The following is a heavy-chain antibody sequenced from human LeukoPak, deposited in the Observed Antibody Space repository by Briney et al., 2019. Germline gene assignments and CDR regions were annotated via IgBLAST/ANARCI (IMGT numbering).Heavy chain of an antibody. D-gene: IGHD6-13*01. CDR1: GYTFTNCA. Sequence: ASVKVSCKASGYTFTNCAISWVRQAPGQGLEWMGWISAYNGNTNYAQKLQGRVTMTTDTSTSTAYMELRSLRSDDTAVYYCARFSLGAAAAGFDPWGQGTLVTVSS. CDR3: ARFSLGAAAAGFDP. J-gene: IGHJ5*02. CDR2: ISAYNGNT. V-gene: IGHV1-18*01.